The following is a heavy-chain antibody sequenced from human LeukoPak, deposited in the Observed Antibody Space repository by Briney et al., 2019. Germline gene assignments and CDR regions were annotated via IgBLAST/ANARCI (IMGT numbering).Heavy chain of an antibody. CDR1: GGSFSGYY. CDR3: ARVRVWFGELSDY. V-gene: IGHV4-34*01. Sequence: ASETLSLTCAVYGGSFSGYYWSWIRQPPGKGLEWIGEINHSGSTNYNPSLKSRVTISVDTSKNQFSLKLSSVTAADTAVYYCARVRVWFGELSDYWGQGTLVTVSS. CDR2: INHSGST. D-gene: IGHD3-10*01. J-gene: IGHJ4*02.